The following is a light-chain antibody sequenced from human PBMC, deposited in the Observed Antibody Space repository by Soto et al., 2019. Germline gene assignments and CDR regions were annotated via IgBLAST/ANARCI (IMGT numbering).Light chain of an antibody. V-gene: IGLV2-23*01. CDR1: SSDLGSYNL. CDR2: EAT. J-gene: IGLJ2*01. Sequence: QSVLTQPASVSGSPGQSITISCTGTSSDLGSYNLVSWYQHHPGKAPKLIIYEATKRPSGISSCFSGSKSGYTASLTISGLQAEDEAFYSCFSYAGRDTLVVSGGGTQLTVL. CDR3: FSYAGRDTLVV.